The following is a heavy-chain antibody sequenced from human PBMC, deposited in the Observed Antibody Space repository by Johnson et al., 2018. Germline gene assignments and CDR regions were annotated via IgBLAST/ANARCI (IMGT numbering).Heavy chain of an antibody. CDR2: IYSSGNT. D-gene: IGHD6-13*01. Sequence: QVQLQESGPGLVKPSETLSLTCTVSGGSINNYYWSWIRQPPGKGLEWIGYIYSSGNTYYNPSLKSRVTMSLDTSRNQFSLRLNSVTAGDTAVYYYARGVYHELWFDPCGQGTLVTVSS. V-gene: IGHV4-59*01. CDR3: ARGVYHELWFDP. J-gene: IGHJ5*02. CDR1: GGSINNYY.